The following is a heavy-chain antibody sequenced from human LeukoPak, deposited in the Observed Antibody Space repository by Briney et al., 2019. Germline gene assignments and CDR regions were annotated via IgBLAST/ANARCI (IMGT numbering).Heavy chain of an antibody. CDR2: IYWNDDK. Sequence: SGPTLVKPTQTLTLTCTFSGFSLSTREVGVGWIRQPPGKALEWLALIYWNDDKRYSPSLKSRLTITNDTSKNQVVLTMTNMDPVDTATYYCAHRRSRWPQYYFDYWGQGTLVTVSS. V-gene: IGHV2-5*01. J-gene: IGHJ4*02. CDR3: AHRRSRWPQYYFDY. CDR1: GFSLSTREVG. D-gene: IGHD5-24*01.